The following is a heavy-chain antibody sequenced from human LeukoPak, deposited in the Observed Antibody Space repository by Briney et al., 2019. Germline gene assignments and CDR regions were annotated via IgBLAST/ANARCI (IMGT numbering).Heavy chain of an antibody. CDR1: GFTFRSYS. CDR3: SRDSGRGPPEAFDI. Sequence: GGSLRPSCAPSGFTFRSYSMNWVRQAPGKGLEWVSTISSISHYIYYADSVKGRFTISRDNAMNSLYLQMNSLRAEDTAVYYCSRDSGRGPPEAFDIWGQGTMVTVSS. V-gene: IGHV3-21*01. D-gene: IGHD2-15*01. J-gene: IGHJ3*02. CDR2: ISSISHYI.